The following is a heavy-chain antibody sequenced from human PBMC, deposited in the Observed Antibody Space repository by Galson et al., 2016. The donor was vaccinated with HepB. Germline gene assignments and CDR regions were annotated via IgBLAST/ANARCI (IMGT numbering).Heavy chain of an antibody. J-gene: IGHJ4*02. CDR3: ARDGAAAAGDGFC. CDR2: MYSGGST. Sequence: SLRLSCAASGFTVSNNYMSWFRQAPGKGLEWVSLMYSGGSTRYADSVKGRFTISRDSSKNTLYLQMNNLRAEDTAVYYCARDGAAAAGDGFCWGQGTLVTVSS. V-gene: IGHV3-53*01. CDR1: GFTVSNNY. D-gene: IGHD6-13*01.